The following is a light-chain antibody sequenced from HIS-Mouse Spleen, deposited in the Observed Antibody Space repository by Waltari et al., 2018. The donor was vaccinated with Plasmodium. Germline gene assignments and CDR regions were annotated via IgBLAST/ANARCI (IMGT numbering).Light chain of an antibody. Sequence: AIRMTQSPSVFSASTGDSGTITCRASQGISSYLAWYQQKPGKAPKLLIYAASTLQSGVPSRFSGSGSGTDFTLTISCLQSEDFATYYCQQYYSYLLTFGGGTKVEIK. J-gene: IGKJ4*01. CDR3: QQYYSYLLT. CDR1: QGISSY. V-gene: IGKV1-8*01. CDR2: AAS.